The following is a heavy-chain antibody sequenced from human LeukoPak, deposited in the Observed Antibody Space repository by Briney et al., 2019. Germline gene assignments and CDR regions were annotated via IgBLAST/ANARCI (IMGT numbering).Heavy chain of an antibody. D-gene: IGHD2-15*01. CDR2: IIPILGIA. Sequence: SVKVSCKASGGTFSSYAISWVRQAPGQGLEWMGRIIPILGIANYAQKFRGRVTITADKSTSTAYMELSSLRSEDTAVYYCARDGCSGGSCYVNWFDPWGQGTLVTVSS. CDR1: GGTFSSYA. J-gene: IGHJ5*02. V-gene: IGHV1-69*04. CDR3: ARDGCSGGSCYVNWFDP.